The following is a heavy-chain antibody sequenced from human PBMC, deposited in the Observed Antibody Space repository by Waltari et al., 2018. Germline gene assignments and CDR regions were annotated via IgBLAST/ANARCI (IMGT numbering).Heavy chain of an antibody. D-gene: IGHD3-16*02. CDR2: TYYRSKWYN. Sequence: QVQLQQSGPGLVKPSQTLSGDSVSSNSAAWNWIRQSPSRGIEWLGRTYYRSKWYNDYAVSVKSRITINPDTSKNQFSLQLNSVTPEDTAVYYCASSLIGGVIIVWGQGTLVTVSS. V-gene: IGHV6-1*01. CDR3: ASSLIGGVIIV. J-gene: IGHJ4*02. CDR1: GDSVSSNSAA.